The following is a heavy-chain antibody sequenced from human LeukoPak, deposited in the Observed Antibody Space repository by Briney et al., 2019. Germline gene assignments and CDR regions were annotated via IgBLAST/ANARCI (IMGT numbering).Heavy chain of an antibody. Sequence: ASVKVSCKASGYTFTSYYMHWVRQAPGQGLEWMGIINPSGGSTSYAQKFQGRVTMTRNTSISTAYMELSSLRSEDTAVYYCATRVGGWLPMPWGQGTLVTVSS. CDR3: ATRVGGWLPMP. V-gene: IGHV1-46*01. CDR2: INPSGGST. CDR1: GYTFTSYY. J-gene: IGHJ5*02. D-gene: IGHD5-12*01.